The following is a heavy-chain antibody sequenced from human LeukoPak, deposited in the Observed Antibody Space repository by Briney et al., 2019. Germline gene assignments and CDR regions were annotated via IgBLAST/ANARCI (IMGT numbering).Heavy chain of an antibody. D-gene: IGHD2-15*01. CDR3: AREGGYNYYYYMDV. V-gene: IGHV3-48*01. CDR2: ISSSGSTI. Sequence: GRSLRLSCAASGFTFSSYAMHWVRQAPGKGLGWVSYISSSGSTIYYADSVKGRFTISRDNAKNSLYLQMNSLRAEDTAVYYCAREGGYNYYYYMDVWGKGTTVTVSS. J-gene: IGHJ6*03. CDR1: GFTFSSYA.